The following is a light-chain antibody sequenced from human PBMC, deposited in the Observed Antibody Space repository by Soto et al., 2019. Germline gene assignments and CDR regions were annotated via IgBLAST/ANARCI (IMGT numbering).Light chain of an antibody. CDR2: GAS. V-gene: IGKV3-15*01. CDR3: QQCNYWPIT. J-gene: IGKJ5*01. CDR1: QSVADN. Sequence: VITQSPATLSVYPGERVTLSCWSSQSVADNLAWFQQKPGQGPRLLIYGASTRATGIPARFSGSGSETDFTLTVSSLRSEDSAVYYCQQCNYWPITFGQGTRLAIK.